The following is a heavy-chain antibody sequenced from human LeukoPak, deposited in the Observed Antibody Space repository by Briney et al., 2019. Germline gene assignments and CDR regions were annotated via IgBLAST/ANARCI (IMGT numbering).Heavy chain of an antibody. CDR2: IKPMFGTE. CDR3: AREIFDSTSGVSQGFDY. D-gene: IGHD3-3*01. V-gene: IGHV1-69*13. CDR1: GGNSNFFA. J-gene: IGHJ4*02. Sequence: SVKVSCKTSGGNSNFFAINWVRQAPGQGLEWMGVIKPMFGTENIPNIAPGDYAQKFQGRLSMTADASSATAYMELSSLRSGDTAVYFCAREIFDSTSGVSQGFDYWGQGTLVTVSS.